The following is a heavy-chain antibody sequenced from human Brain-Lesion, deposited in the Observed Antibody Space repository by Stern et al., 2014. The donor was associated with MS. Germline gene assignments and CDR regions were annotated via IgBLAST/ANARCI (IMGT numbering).Heavy chain of an antibody. Sequence: QLQLQESGPGLVEPSETLSLSCTVSGDSIRSDGFSWGWIRQSPGKGLEWIGSMYHSGSAFHNPSLHSRVTMSVDTSKNQFSLKMNSVTAADAGAYFCARQRAPTYSTSWYFDNWGRGTLVTVSS. V-gene: IGHV4-39*01. D-gene: IGHD2-2*01. CDR1: GDSIRSDGFS. CDR3: ARQRAPTYSTSWYFDN. J-gene: IGHJ4*02. CDR2: MYHSGSA.